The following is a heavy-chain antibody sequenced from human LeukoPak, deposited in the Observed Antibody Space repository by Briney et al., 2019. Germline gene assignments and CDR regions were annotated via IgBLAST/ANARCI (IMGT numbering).Heavy chain of an antibody. V-gene: IGHV1-69*13. Sequence: ASVKVSCKASGGTFSSYAISWVRQAPGQGLEWMGGIIPIFGTANYAQKFQGRVTITADESTSTAYMELSSLRSEDTAVYYCARARGDTAMVTFYYGMDVWGKGTTVTVSS. CDR1: GGTFSSYA. CDR3: ARARGDTAMVTFYYGMDV. J-gene: IGHJ6*04. CDR2: IIPIFGTA. D-gene: IGHD5-18*01.